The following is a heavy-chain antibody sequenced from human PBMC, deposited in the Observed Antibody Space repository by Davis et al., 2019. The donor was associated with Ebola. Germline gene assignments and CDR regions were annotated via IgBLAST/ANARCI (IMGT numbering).Heavy chain of an antibody. CDR3: ARDRCSGGSCYLGGTPPDY. CDR1: GGTFSSYA. D-gene: IGHD2-15*01. J-gene: IGHJ4*02. Sequence: AASVKVSCKASGGTFSSYAISWVRQAPGQGLEWMGGIIPIFGTANYAQKFQGRVTITADKSTGTAYMELSSLRSEDTAVYYCARDRCSGGSCYLGGTPPDYWGQGTLVTVSS. CDR2: IIPIFGTA. V-gene: IGHV1-69*06.